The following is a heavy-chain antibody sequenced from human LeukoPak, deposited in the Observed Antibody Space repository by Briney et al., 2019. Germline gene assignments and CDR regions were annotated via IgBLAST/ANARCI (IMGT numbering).Heavy chain of an antibody. J-gene: IGHJ4*02. CDR3: ARVGIIVKPTDY. CDR2: ISSSGSTI. V-gene: IGHV3-11*01. CDR1: GLTFSDYY. Sequence: GGSLRLSCAASGLTFSDYYMSWIRRAPGKGLEWVSYISSSGSTIYYADSVKGRFTISRDNAKNSLYLQMNSLRAEDTAVYYCARVGIIVKPTDYWGQGTLVTVSS. D-gene: IGHD1-26*01.